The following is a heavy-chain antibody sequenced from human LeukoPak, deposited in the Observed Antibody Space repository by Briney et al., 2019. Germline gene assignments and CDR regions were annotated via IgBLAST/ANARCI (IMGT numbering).Heavy chain of an antibody. CDR3: ARVPRPDFASGTDRHYYYMDV. J-gene: IGHJ6*03. D-gene: IGHD3-10*01. V-gene: IGHV1-2*02. CDR2: INAHSGGT. CDR1: GYTFTDYY. Sequence: ASVKVSCKASGYTFTDYYLHWVRQAPGQGLEWMGWINAHSGGTNYAQNFLGRVTMTRDTSVSTGYMELSSLRSDDTAVYYCARVPRPDFASGTDRHYYYMDVWGKGTTVTVSS.